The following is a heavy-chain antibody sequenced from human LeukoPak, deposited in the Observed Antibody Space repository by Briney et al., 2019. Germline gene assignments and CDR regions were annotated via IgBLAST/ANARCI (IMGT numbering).Heavy chain of an antibody. D-gene: IGHD3-10*01. CDR1: GFIFSSYG. V-gene: IGHV3-30*18. CDR2: ISYDGSNK. Sequence: GGSLRLSCAASGFIFSSYGMHWVRQAPGKGLEWVAVISYDGSNKYYADSVKGRFTISRDNSKNTLYLQMNSLRAEDTAVYYCAKGGITMVRGAPSTEYFQHWGQGTLVTVSS. CDR3: AKGGITMVRGAPSTEYFQH. J-gene: IGHJ1*01.